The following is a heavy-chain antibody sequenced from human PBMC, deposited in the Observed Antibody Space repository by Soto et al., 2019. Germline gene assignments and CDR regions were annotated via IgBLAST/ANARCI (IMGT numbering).Heavy chain of an antibody. D-gene: IGHD7-27*01. Sequence: GGSLRLSCAASGFTFSSYAMHWVRQAPGKGLEWVAVISYDGSNKYYADSVKGRFTISRDNSKNTLYLQMNSLRAEDTAVYYCARVRKLGWFDPWGQGNLVTFSS. CDR1: GFTFSSYA. CDR3: ARVRKLGWFDP. CDR2: ISYDGSNK. V-gene: IGHV3-30-3*01. J-gene: IGHJ5*02.